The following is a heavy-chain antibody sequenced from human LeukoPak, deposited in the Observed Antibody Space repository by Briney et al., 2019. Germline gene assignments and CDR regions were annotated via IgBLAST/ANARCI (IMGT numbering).Heavy chain of an antibody. CDR2: IEQDGSEK. J-gene: IGHJ4*02. V-gene: IGHV3-7*03. Sequence: GSLRLSCAASGFTFSSYWMNWVRQAPGKGLEWVASIEQDGSEKYYVDSVKGRFTISRDNAKNSLYLQMNSLRAEDTAIYYCARDGPAAGLYFDYWGQGTLVTVSS. CDR3: ARDGPAAGLYFDY. D-gene: IGHD6-13*01. CDR1: GFTFSSYW.